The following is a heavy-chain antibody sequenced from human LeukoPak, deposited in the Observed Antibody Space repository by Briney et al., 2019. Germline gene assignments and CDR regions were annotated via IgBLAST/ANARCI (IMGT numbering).Heavy chain of an antibody. CDR2: IYYSGST. CDR1: GGSISSQY. V-gene: IGHV4-59*11. J-gene: IGHJ3*02. CDR3: ARARTLSSSWYDAFDI. D-gene: IGHD6-13*01. Sequence: SETLSPTFTVSGGSISSQYWSWIRQPPGKGLEWIAGYIYYSGSTNYNPSLKSRVTISVDSSKNQFSLKLSSVTAADTAVYYCARARTLSSSWYDAFDIWGQGTMVTVSS.